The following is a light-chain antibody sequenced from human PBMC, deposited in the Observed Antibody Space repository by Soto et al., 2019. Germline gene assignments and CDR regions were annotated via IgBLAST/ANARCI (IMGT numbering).Light chain of an antibody. CDR2: DDN. CDR3: GSWDSSLSAYV. J-gene: IGLJ1*01. V-gene: IGLV1-51*01. CDR1: SSNIGGNS. Sequence: QSVMTQPPSVSAAPGQKVTISCSGSSSNIGGNSVSWYQQLPGTAPKLLIYDDNKRPSGIRDRFSGSKSGTSATLGITGFQTGDEADYYCGSWDSSLSAYVFGTGTQLTVL.